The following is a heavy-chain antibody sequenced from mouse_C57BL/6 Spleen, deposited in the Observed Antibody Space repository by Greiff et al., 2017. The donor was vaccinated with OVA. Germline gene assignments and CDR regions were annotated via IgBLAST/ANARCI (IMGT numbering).Heavy chain of an antibody. CDR3: TREYYYGKRYYFDY. V-gene: IGHV1-15*01. Sequence: QVQLKESGAELVRPGASVTLSCKASGYTFTDYEMHWVKQTPVHGLEWIGAIDPETGGTAYNQKFKGKAILTADKSSSTAYMELRSLTSEDSAVYYCTREYYYGKRYYFDYWGQGTTLTVSS. J-gene: IGHJ2*01. CDR1: GYTFTDYE. D-gene: IGHD1-1*01. CDR2: IDPETGGT.